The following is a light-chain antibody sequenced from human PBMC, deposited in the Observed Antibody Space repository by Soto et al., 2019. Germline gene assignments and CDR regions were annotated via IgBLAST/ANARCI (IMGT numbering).Light chain of an antibody. Sequence: IKMTQSPSTLSASVGDRVTITCRASESIDSWLAWHQQKPGRAPKLLISKASSLESGVPSRFSGSGFGTEFTLTISSLQPDDFATYYCQQYNSYRAFGQGTKV. CDR1: ESIDSW. V-gene: IGKV1-5*03. CDR2: KAS. J-gene: IGKJ1*01. CDR3: QQYNSYRA.